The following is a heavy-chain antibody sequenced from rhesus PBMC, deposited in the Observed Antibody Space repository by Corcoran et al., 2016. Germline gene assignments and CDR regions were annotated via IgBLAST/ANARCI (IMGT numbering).Heavy chain of an antibody. CDR2: IHPGYGST. Sequence: QEQLVQSGAEVKKPGASVKVSCKASGYIFTSYVISWLRQAPGQGFEWMGGIHPGYGSTSYAQKFQGRGTITADMSTSTVYRELSSLRSEDMAVYYCAALSGSSGGYWGQGVLVTVSS. D-gene: IGHD4-29*01. CDR1: GYIFTSYV. J-gene: IGHJ4*01. V-gene: IGHV1-70*01. CDR3: AALSGSSGGY.